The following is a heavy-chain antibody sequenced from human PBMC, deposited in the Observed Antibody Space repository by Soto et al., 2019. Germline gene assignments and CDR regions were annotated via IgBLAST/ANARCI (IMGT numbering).Heavy chain of an antibody. Sequence: ASVKVSCKASGFTFTSSAVQWVRQARGQRLEWIGWIVVGSGNTNYAQKFQERVTITRDMSTSTACMELSSLRSEDMAVYYCAAVRSGGPRTGGYSYNLDYWGQGTLVTVSS. CDR1: GFTFTSSA. CDR2: IVVGSGNT. CDR3: AAVRSGGPRTGGYSYNLDY. D-gene: IGHD3-16*02. J-gene: IGHJ4*02. V-gene: IGHV1-58*01.